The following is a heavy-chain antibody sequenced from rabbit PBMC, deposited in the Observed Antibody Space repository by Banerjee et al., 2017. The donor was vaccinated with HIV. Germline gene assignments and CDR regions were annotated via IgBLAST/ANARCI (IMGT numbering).Heavy chain of an antibody. V-gene: IGHV1S40*01. CDR2: IYTGSGTT. CDR3: ARGLVAGVLNL. D-gene: IGHD4-1*01. Sequence: QSLEESGGDLVKPGASLTLTCTASGFSFSSGYDMCWVRQAPGKGLELIGCIYTGSGTTWYASWAKGRFTISKTSSTTMTLQMTSLTAADTATYFCARGLVAGVLNLWGQGTLVTVS. CDR1: GFSFSSGYD. J-gene: IGHJ4*01.